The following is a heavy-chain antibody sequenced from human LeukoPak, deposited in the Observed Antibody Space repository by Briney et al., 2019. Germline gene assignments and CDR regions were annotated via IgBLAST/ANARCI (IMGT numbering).Heavy chain of an antibody. CDR3: ARSIAVTGRGGDAFDI. J-gene: IGHJ3*02. Sequence: GESLKISCKGSGYSFSSYWIGWVRQMPGKGLEWMGIIYPGDSDTRYSPSFKGQVTISADKSTSTAYLQWSSLKASDTAMYYCARSIAVTGRGGDAFDIWGQGTMVTVSS. V-gene: IGHV5-51*01. CDR2: IYPGDSDT. CDR1: GYSFSSYW. D-gene: IGHD6-19*01.